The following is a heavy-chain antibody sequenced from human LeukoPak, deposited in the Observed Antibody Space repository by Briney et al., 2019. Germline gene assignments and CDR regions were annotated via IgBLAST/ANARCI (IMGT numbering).Heavy chain of an antibody. V-gene: IGHV3-23*01. Sequence: GGSLRLSCEVSGFSFSTFAMSWVRQAAGKAMAWVSATSGTGGSTYYAGSVQGQFTISRDNSKNTLYLQMNSLRAEDTAVYYCAKDAIGQYRTYYFDHWGQGTLVLVSS. CDR2: TSGTGGST. CDR1: GFSFSTFA. CDR3: AKDAIGQYRTYYFDH. D-gene: IGHD1-1*01. J-gene: IGHJ4*02.